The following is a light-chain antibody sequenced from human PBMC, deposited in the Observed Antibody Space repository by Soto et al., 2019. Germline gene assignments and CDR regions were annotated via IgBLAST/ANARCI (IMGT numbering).Light chain of an antibody. Sequence: EIVMTQSPATLSVSPGERATLSCRASQSVSSNLAWYQQKPGQAPRLLIYGASTRATGIPDRFSVSGSGTEFTLTISSLQSEDFEVYYCQQYNNWPWTFGQGTKVEIK. J-gene: IGKJ1*01. CDR2: GAS. CDR3: QQYNNWPWT. V-gene: IGKV3-15*01. CDR1: QSVSSN.